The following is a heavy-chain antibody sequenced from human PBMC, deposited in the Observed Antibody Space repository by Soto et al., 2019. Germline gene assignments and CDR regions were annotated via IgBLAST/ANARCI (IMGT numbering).Heavy chain of an antibody. Sequence: EVQLVESGGGLVQPGRSLRLSCAASGFTFADYAMHWVRQAPGKGLEWVSGISWNSGSIGYADSVKGRFTISRDNAKNSLYLQINSLRAEDTALYYCAKGVLLWFGEFADAFDIWGQGTMVTVSS. V-gene: IGHV3-9*01. D-gene: IGHD3-10*01. CDR1: GFTFADYA. CDR3: AKGVLLWFGEFADAFDI. J-gene: IGHJ3*02. CDR2: ISWNSGSI.